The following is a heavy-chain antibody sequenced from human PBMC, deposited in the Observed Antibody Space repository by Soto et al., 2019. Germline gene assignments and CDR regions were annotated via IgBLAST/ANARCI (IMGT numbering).Heavy chain of an antibody. CDR3: ARGDITFGGVIVMPRSFDY. V-gene: IGHV3-33*01. CDR2: IWYDGSNK. CDR1: GFTFSSYG. D-gene: IGHD3-16*02. Sequence: SGGSLRLSCAASGFTFSSYGMHWVRQAPGKGLEWVAVIWYDGSNKYYADSVKGRFTISRDNSKNTLYLQMNNLRAEDTAVYYCARGDITFGGVIVMPRSFDYWGQGTLVTVSS. J-gene: IGHJ4*02.